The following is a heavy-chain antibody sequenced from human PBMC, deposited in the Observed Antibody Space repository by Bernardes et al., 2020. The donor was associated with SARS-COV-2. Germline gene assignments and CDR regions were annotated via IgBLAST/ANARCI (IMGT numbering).Heavy chain of an antibody. CDR2: INEEGRKK. CDR3: ARDPSFHSCDY. CDR1: GFTFGSYW. V-gene: IGHV3-7*03. D-gene: IGHD1-26*01. J-gene: IGHJ4*02. Sequence: GGSLRLSCTASGFTFGSYWMAWVRQAPGEGLEWVANINEEGRKKYPVDSERGRFTISRDNAKNALFLQMNSLRVEDTAVYYCARDPSFHSCDYWGPGTRVTVSS.